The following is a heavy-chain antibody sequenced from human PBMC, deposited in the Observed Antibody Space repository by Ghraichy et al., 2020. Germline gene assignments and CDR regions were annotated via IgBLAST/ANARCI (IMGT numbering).Heavy chain of an antibody. J-gene: IGHJ6*03. D-gene: IGHD3-10*01. CDR2: ISGAGGGT. CDR3: AKTRWTSGFFMDV. Sequence: GALRLSCAASGFTFINYAMTWVRQAPGKGLEWVSSISGAGGGTYYADSVKGRFSISRDNSKNTLYLQINSLRAEDTASYYCAKTRWTSGFFMDVWGKGTTVTVSS. V-gene: IGHV3-23*01. CDR1: GFTFINYA.